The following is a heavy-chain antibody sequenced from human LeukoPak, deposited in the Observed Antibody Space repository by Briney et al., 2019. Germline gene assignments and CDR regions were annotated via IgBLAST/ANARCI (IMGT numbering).Heavy chain of an antibody. Sequence: SETLSLTCAVYGGSFSGYYWSWIRQPPGKGLEWIGEINHSGSTNYNPSLKSRVTISEDTSKNRFSLKLSSVTAADTAVYYCARGYCSSTSCFVFDPWGQGTLVTVSS. D-gene: IGHD2-2*01. CDR1: GGSFSGYY. J-gene: IGHJ5*02. V-gene: IGHV4-34*01. CDR2: INHSGST. CDR3: ARGYCSSTSCFVFDP.